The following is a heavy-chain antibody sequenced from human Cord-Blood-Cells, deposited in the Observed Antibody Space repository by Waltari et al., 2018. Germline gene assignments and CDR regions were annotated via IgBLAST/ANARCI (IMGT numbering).Heavy chain of an antibody. CDR1: GFTFSSYS. V-gene: IGHV3-48*02. D-gene: IGHD6-13*01. Sequence: GQLVESGGGLVQPGGSLRLSCAASGFTFSSYSMNWVRKAPGKGLEWVSYISSSSTIYYADSVKGRFTISRDNAKNSLYLQMNSLRDEDTAVYYCAREKGSSSWYWFDPWGQGTLVTVSS. J-gene: IGHJ5*02. CDR2: ISSSSTI. CDR3: AREKGSSSWYWFDP.